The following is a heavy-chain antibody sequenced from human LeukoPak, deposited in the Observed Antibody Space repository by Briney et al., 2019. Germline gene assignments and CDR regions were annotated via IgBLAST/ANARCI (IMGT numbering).Heavy chain of an antibody. CDR1: GYTFTGYY. CDR3: ARALRSGSYYEVDN. J-gene: IGHJ4*02. V-gene: IGHV1-2*02. D-gene: IGHD1-26*01. Sequence: GASVKVSCKASGYTFTGYYIHWVRQAPGQGLEWMGWINPNSGGTNYAQKFQGRVTMTRDTSISTAYMELSRLRTDDTAVYYCARALRSGSYYEVDNWGQGTLVIVSS. CDR2: INPNSGGT.